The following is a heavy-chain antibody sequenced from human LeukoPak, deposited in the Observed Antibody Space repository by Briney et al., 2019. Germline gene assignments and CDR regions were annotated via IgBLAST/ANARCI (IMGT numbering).Heavy chain of an antibody. Sequence: SSETLSLTCSVSGGSISSSSDIWGWIRQPPGKGLEWIGSIYYTGITYYNPSLMSRVTMSVDTSKNQFSLRLTSVTAADTAMYYCARQGRATVVMYMDDWGKGTTVTVSS. CDR1: GGSISSSSDI. V-gene: IGHV4-39*01. J-gene: IGHJ6*03. CDR2: IYYTGIT. CDR3: ARQGRATVVMYMDD. D-gene: IGHD4-23*01.